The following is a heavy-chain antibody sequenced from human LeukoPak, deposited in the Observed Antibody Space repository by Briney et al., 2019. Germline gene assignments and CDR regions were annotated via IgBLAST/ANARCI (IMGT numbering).Heavy chain of an antibody. D-gene: IGHD3-10*01. V-gene: IGHV3-7*01. CDR2: IKQDGSEK. Sequence: GGSLRLSCAASGFTFSSYWMSWVRQAPGKGLEWVANIKQDGSEKYYVDSVKGRFTISRDNAKNSLYLQMNSLRAEDTAVYYCARVELLWFGESHHYMDVWGQGTLVTVSS. J-gene: IGHJ4*02. CDR3: ARVELLWFGESHHYMDV. CDR1: GFTFSSYW.